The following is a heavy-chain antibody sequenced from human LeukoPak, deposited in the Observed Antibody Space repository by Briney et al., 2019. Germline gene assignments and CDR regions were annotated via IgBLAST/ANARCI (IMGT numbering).Heavy chain of an antibody. Sequence: SETLSLTCAVYGGSFSGYYWSWIRQPPGKGLEWIGEINHSGSTNYNPSLKSRVTISVDTSKNQFSLKLSSVTAADTAVYYCAFRGRYSGYSYYYYGMDVWGKGTTVTVSS. D-gene: IGHD5-12*01. J-gene: IGHJ6*04. V-gene: IGHV4-34*01. CDR1: GGSFSGYY. CDR2: INHSGST. CDR3: AFRGRYSGYSYYYYGMDV.